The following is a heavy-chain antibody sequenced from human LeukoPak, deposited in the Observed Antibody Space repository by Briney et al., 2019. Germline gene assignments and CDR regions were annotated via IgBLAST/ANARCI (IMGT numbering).Heavy chain of an antibody. J-gene: IGHJ2*01. CDR3: VVILVPGGVWHFDL. CDR2: IYSGGGTTK. D-gene: IGHD2-2*01. V-gene: IGHV3-33*03. CDR1: GLTFRNYG. Sequence: GTPLRLSCVTSGLTFRNYGFHWVRQAPGKGLEWVAIIYSGGGTTKYYAESLKDRFTITRDDSRDTLYLQMNSLRAEDTAVYYCVVILVPGGVWHFDLWGRGTLVTVSS.